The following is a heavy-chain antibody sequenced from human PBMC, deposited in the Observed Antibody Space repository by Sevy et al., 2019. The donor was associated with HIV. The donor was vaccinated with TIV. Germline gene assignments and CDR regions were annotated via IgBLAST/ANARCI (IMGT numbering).Heavy chain of an antibody. CDR1: GDSISNRLYS. CDR3: ASDSGDEPYCFDH. D-gene: IGHD4-17*01. V-gene: IGHV4-30-2*01. CDR2: IYHSGHT. J-gene: IGHJ5*02. Sequence: SETLSLTCVVSGDSISNRLYSWNWIRQPPGKGLEWIGYIYHSGHTYYNPSLRNRVTISIETSKNQFSLNLTSVAAADTAVYNCASDSGDEPYCFDHWGQGTLVTVSS.